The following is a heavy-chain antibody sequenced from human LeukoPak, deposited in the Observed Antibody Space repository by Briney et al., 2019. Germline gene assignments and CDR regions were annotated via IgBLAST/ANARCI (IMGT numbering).Heavy chain of an antibody. CDR3: ARGSQAVAGFFDY. CDR2: ISGSGNGT. J-gene: IGHJ4*02. V-gene: IGHV3-23*01. Sequence: GGSLRLSCTASGFTFRTYAMNWVRQAPGKGLEWLSGISGSGNGTYYADSVKGRFTISRDNSKNTLYLQMNSLRADDTAVYHCARGSQAVAGFFDYWGQGTLVTVSS. CDR1: GFTFRTYA. D-gene: IGHD6-19*01.